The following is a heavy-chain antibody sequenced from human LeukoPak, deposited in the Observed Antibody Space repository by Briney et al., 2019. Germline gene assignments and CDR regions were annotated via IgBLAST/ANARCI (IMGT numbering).Heavy chain of an antibody. J-gene: IGHJ4*02. D-gene: IGHD5-24*01. CDR2: ISYDGFNK. CDR3: ARVRAGYYLDY. Sequence: PGRSLRLSCAASGFTFSSYTMHWVRQAPGKGLEWVAVISYDGFNKYYADSVKGRFTISRDNSKNTLYLQMNSLRPEDTAVYYCARVRAGYYLDYWGQGTLVTVSS. CDR1: GFTFSSYT. V-gene: IGHV3-30-3*01.